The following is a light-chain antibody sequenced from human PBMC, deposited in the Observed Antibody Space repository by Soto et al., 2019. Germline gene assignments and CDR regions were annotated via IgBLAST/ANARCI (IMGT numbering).Light chain of an antibody. CDR1: QSVSSN. J-gene: IGKJ2*01. V-gene: IGKV3-15*01. CDR3: QEYNNWYT. Sequence: EIVMTQSPATLSVSPGERATLSCRASQSVSSNLAWYQQKPGQTPRLLMYGASTRATGIPARFSGSGSGTECTLTISSLQSEDFAVYYCQEYNNWYTFGQGIKLEIK. CDR2: GAS.